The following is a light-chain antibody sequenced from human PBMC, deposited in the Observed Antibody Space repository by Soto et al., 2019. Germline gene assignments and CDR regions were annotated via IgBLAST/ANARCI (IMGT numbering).Light chain of an antibody. Sequence: QSVLTQPPSASGTPGQRGTIACSGGRSNIGSNPVNWYQQFPGRAPKLLIDSNNQRPSGVPDRFSGSRSGSSASLAISGLQSEDEADYYCAAWDDSLYGRVFGTGTKLTVL. CDR3: AAWDDSLYGRV. J-gene: IGLJ1*01. V-gene: IGLV1-44*01. CDR2: SNN. CDR1: RSNIGSNP.